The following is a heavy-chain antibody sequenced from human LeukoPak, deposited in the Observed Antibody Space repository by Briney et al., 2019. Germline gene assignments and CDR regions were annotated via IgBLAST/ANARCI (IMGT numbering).Heavy chain of an antibody. CDR2: IYYSGST. D-gene: IGHD2-15*01. V-gene: IGHV4-30-4*07. CDR1: GGSISSGGYS. Sequence: PSETLSLTCAVSGGSISSGGYSWSWIRQPPGKGLEWIGYIYYSGSTYYNPSLKSRVTVSVDTSKNQFSLKLSSVTAADTAVYYCARDCPFGGGSCSYDYWGQGTLVTVSS. CDR3: ARDCPFGGGSCSYDY. J-gene: IGHJ4*02.